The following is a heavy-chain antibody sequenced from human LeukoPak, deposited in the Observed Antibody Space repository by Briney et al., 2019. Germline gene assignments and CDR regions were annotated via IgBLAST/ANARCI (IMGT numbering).Heavy chain of an antibody. J-gene: IGHJ4*02. D-gene: IGHD5/OR15-5a*01. CDR1: GYTFNVYY. V-gene: IGHV1-2*02. Sequence: ASVKVSCKASGYTFNVYYIHWVRQAPGQGLEWMAWINPNSGGTDYAHKFQGRVTMTRDTSISTAYMDLSSLRSEDTAVFYCVGPSTGRFDYWGQGTLVTVSS. CDR3: VGPSTGRFDY. CDR2: INPNSGGT.